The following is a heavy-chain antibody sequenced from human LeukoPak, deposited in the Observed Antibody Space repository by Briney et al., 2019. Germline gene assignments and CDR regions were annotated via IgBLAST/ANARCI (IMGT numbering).Heavy chain of an antibody. Sequence: SETLSLTCTVSGGSISSGGYYWSWIRQPPGKGLEWIGYIYHSGSTYYNPSLKSRVTISVDRSKNQFSLKLSSVTAADTAVYYCAKGVGEFGFRFDSWGQGTLVTVSS. D-gene: IGHD3-16*01. CDR3: AKGVGEFGFRFDS. CDR2: IYHSGST. J-gene: IGHJ4*02. V-gene: IGHV4-30-2*01. CDR1: GGSISSGGYY.